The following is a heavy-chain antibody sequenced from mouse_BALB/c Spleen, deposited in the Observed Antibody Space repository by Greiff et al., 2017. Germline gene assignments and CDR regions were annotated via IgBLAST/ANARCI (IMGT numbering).Heavy chain of an antibody. V-gene: IGHV14-3*02. J-gene: IGHJ2*01. Sequence: VQLQQSGAELVKPGASVKLSCTASGFNIKDTYMHWVKQRPEQGLEWIGRIDPANGNTKYDPKFQGKATITADTSSNTAYLPLSGLTSENTAVYYCARESNNYFDDWGQGTTLTVAS. CDR1: GFNIKDTY. D-gene: IGHD2-5*01. CDR3: ARESNNYFDD. CDR2: IDPANGNT.